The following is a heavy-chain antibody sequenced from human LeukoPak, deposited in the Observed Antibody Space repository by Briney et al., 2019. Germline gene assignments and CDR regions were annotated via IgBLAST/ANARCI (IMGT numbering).Heavy chain of an antibody. Sequence: GGSLRLSCTASGFTFSSYAMSWVRQAPGKGLEWVSAISGSGGSTYYADSVKGRFTISRDNSKNTLYLQMNSLRAEDTAVYYCAKGDHGYPHQDYYYYGMDVWGQGTTVTVSS. J-gene: IGHJ6*02. V-gene: IGHV3-23*01. CDR1: GFTFSSYA. D-gene: IGHD5-18*01. CDR3: AKGDHGYPHQDYYYYGMDV. CDR2: ISGSGGST.